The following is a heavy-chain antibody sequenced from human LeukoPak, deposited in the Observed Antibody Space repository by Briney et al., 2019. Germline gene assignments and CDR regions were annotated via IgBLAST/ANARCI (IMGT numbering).Heavy chain of an antibody. CDR3: ARQGADCGGDCYTNWFDP. V-gene: IGHV4-39*01. D-gene: IGHD2-21*02. J-gene: IGHJ5*02. Sequence: PSETLSLTCTVSGGSISSSSYYWGWIRQPPGKGLEWIGSIYYSGSTYYNPSLKSRVTISVDTSRNQFSLKLSSVTAADTAVYYCARQGADCGGDCYTNWFDPWGQGTLVTVSS. CDR2: IYYSGST. CDR1: GGSISSSSYY.